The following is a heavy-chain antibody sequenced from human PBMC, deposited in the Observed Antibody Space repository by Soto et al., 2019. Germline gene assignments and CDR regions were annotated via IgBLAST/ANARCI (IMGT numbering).Heavy chain of an antibody. CDR3: ARGESSSWYPYYGMDV. CDR2: INPIIGKT. Sequence: SVKVSCKTSGCTFTSYDINWVRQAPGKGLEWMGWINPIIGKTNYAQKFQGRVTMTASKSTSTAYMELSSLRSEDTAVYYCARGESSSWYPYYGMDVWGQGSTVTVSS. V-gene: IGHV1-69*10. D-gene: IGHD6-13*01. J-gene: IGHJ6*02. CDR1: GCTFTSYD.